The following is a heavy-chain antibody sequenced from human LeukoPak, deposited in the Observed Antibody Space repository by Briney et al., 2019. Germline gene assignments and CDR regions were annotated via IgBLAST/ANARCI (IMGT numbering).Heavy chain of an antibody. CDR3: ARAGYDILTGYYYYYMDV. V-gene: IGHV4-61*02. Sequence: PSQTLSLTCTVSGGSINSGSYYWSWIRQPAGKGLEWIGRIYTSGSTNYNPSLKSRVTMSVDTSKNQFSLKLSSVTAADTAVYYCARAGYDILTGYYYYYMDVWGKGTTVTISS. CDR1: GGSINSGSYY. J-gene: IGHJ6*03. CDR2: IYTSGST. D-gene: IGHD3-9*01.